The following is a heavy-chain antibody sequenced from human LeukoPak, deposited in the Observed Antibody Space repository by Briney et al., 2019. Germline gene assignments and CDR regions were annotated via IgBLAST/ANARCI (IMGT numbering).Heavy chain of an antibody. V-gene: IGHV1-2*02. CDR3: ARLPWETSRPPEPDY. D-gene: IGHD1-14*01. Sequence: ASVKVSCKASGYTFTDYYLHWVRQAPGQGPEWMGCINPGSSHIDHAQKFRGRITTTRDTSIRTAYMELRSLRSEDTAVYYCARLPWETSRPPEPDYWGQGTLVTVSS. CDR1: GYTFTDYY. J-gene: IGHJ4*02. CDR2: INPGSSHI.